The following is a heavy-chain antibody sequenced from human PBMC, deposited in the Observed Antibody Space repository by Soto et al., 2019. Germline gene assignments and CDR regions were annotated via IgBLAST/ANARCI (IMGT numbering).Heavy chain of an antibody. CDR2: IDPSDSYT. D-gene: IGHD3-3*01. Sequence: PGESLKISCKGSGYSFTSYWISWVRRMPGKGLEWMGRIDPSDSYTNYSPSFQGHVTISADKSISTAYLQWSSLKASDTAMYYCARQYVTIFGVVTTDYWGQGTLVTVSS. CDR1: GYSFTSYW. V-gene: IGHV5-10-1*01. CDR3: ARQYVTIFGVVTTDY. J-gene: IGHJ4*02.